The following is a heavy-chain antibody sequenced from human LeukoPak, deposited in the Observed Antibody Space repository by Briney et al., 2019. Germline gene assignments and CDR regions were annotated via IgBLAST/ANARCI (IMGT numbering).Heavy chain of an antibody. Sequence: PSETLPLTCTVSGGSISSYYWSWIRQPPGKGLEWIGYIYYSGSTNYNPSLKSRVTISVDTSKNQFSLKLSSVTAADTAVYYCAREIDCSGRSCYYGMDVWGQGTTVAVSS. CDR1: GGSISSYY. J-gene: IGHJ6*02. CDR2: IYYSGST. V-gene: IGHV4-59*01. D-gene: IGHD2-15*01. CDR3: AREIDCSGRSCYYGMDV.